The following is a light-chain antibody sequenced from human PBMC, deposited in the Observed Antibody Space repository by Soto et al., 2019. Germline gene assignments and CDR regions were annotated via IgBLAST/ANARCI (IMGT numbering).Light chain of an antibody. CDR3: QQYGSSPTWT. CDR2: AAS. CDR1: QSVGSSY. Sequence: IGLTQSPGTLSLSPGDRATLSCRASQSVGSSYFAWYQQKTRQAPRLLISAASSRATGIPDRFRGSGSWTDFTLTISRLEPEDFAVYYCQQYGSSPTWTFGQGTKVEI. V-gene: IGKV3-20*01. J-gene: IGKJ1*01.